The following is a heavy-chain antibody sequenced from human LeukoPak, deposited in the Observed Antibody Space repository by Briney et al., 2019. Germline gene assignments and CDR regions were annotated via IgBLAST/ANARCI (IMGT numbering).Heavy chain of an antibody. D-gene: IGHD4-23*01. V-gene: IGHV4-59*01. Sequence: PSETLSLTCTVSGGPISSYYWSWIRQPPGRGLEWIGYIYYTGSTNYNPSLKSRVTISVDTSKNQFSLKLSSVTAADTAVYYCARDWISYGGPGYFDLWGRGTLVTVSS. CDR2: IYYTGST. J-gene: IGHJ2*01. CDR3: ARDWISYGGPGYFDL. CDR1: GGPISSYY.